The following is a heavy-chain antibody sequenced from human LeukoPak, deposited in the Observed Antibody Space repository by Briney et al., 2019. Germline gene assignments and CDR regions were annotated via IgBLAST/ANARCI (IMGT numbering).Heavy chain of an antibody. CDR2: FDPEDGET. Sequence: ASVKVSCKVSGYTLTVLSMHWVRQAPGKGLEWMGGFDPEDGETIYAQKFQGRVTMTEDTSTDTAYMELSSLRSEDTAVYYCATTWVPESPTGYFDYWGQGTLVTVSS. J-gene: IGHJ4*02. CDR3: ATTWVPESPTGYFDY. V-gene: IGHV1-24*01. CDR1: GYTLTVLS. D-gene: IGHD3-9*01.